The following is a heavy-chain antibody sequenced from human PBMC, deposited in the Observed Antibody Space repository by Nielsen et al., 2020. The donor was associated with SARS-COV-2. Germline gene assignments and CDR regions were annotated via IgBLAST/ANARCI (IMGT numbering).Heavy chain of an antibody. CDR3: ARQGDYGAFDI. CDR2: IDPTDSYT. J-gene: IGHJ3*02. V-gene: IGHV5-10-1*01. CDR1: PYTFTNYS. D-gene: IGHD4-17*01. Sequence: GESLKISCKGPPYTFTNYSIFWVRQLPGTALHWIGTIDPTDSYTNYSPSFQGHVTISADMSISTAFLQWNSLKASDTAIYYCARQGDYGAFDIWGQGTLVTVSS.